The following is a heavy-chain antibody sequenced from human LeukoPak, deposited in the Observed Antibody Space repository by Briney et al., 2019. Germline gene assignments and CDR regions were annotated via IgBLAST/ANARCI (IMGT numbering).Heavy chain of an antibody. J-gene: IGHJ4*02. CDR3: ASDPIAAATNY. Sequence: GGSLRLSCAASGFTLRSYWMSWVRQTPGKGLEWVANIKQDGSEKSYVDSVKGRFTISRDNAKNSLYLQMNSLRAEDTAVYYCASDPIAAATNYWGQGTLVTVSS. V-gene: IGHV3-7*01. CDR2: IKQDGSEK. CDR1: GFTLRSYW. D-gene: IGHD6-13*01.